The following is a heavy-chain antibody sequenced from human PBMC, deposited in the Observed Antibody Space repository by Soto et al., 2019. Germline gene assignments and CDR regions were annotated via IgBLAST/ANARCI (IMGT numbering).Heavy chain of an antibody. J-gene: IGHJ4*02. CDR3: ARGSVRGYSYGIDY. CDR2: IIPIFGTA. CDR1: GGTFSSYA. V-gene: IGHV1-69*01. D-gene: IGHD5-18*01. Sequence: QVQLVQSGAEVKKPGSSVKVSCKASGGTFSSYAISWVRQAPGQGLEWMGGIIPIFGTANYAQKFQGRVTVTADESTSTAYMELSSMRSEDTAVYYCARGSVRGYSYGIDYWGEGTLVAVSS.